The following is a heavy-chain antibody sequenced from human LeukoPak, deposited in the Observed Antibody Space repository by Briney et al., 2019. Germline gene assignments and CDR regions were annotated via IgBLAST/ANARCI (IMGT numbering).Heavy chain of an antibody. Sequence: PGGSLRLSCAASGFTFSSYAMSWVRQAPGKGLEWVSAISGSGGSTYYADSVKGRFSISRDNSKNTLYLQMNSLRAEDTAVYYCAKDGYDSSGHDIAFDYWGQGTLVTVSS. CDR2: ISGSGGST. D-gene: IGHD3-22*01. CDR3: AKDGYDSSGHDIAFDY. J-gene: IGHJ4*02. CDR1: GFTFSSYA. V-gene: IGHV3-23*01.